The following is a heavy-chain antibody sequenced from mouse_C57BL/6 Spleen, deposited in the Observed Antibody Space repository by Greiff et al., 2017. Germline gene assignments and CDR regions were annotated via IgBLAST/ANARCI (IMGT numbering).Heavy chain of an antibody. D-gene: IGHD2-1*01. Sequence: QVQLKESGPGILQSSQTLSLTCSFSGFSLSTSGMGVSWIRQPSGKGLEWLAHIYWDDDKRYNPSLKSRLTISKDTSRNQVFLKITSVDTADTATYYCARTIYSGNLDWYFDVWGTGTTVTVSS. J-gene: IGHJ1*03. V-gene: IGHV8-12*01. CDR3: ARTIYSGNLDWYFDV. CDR1: GFSLSTSGMG. CDR2: IYWDDDK.